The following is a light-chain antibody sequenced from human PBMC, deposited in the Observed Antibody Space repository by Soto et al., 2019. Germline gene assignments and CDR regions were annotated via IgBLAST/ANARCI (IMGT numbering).Light chain of an antibody. V-gene: IGKV4-1*01. J-gene: IGKJ3*01. CDR3: QQYYTSLQT. CDR1: QSVLYRSNNENY. CDR2: WAS. Sequence: DIVMTQSPDSLAVSLGERATINCKSSQSVLYRSNNENYLAWYQQKPGQPPKLLIYWASTRESGVPDRFSGSGSGTDFTLTISSLQAEDVAVYYCQQYYTSLQTFGPGTKVDIK.